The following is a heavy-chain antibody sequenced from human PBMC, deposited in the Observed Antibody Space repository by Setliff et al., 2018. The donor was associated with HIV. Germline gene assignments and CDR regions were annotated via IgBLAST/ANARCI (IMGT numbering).Heavy chain of an antibody. Sequence: PSETLSLTCTVSGGSISSHYWSWIRQPPGKGLEWIGYIYYSGSTNYNPSLKSRVTISVDTSKNQFSLKVSSVTAADTAVYYCARGTILGGYYYHYMDVWGKGTTVTVSS. D-gene: IGHD3-3*01. CDR3: ARGTILGGYYYHYMDV. CDR1: GGSISSHY. J-gene: IGHJ6*03. CDR2: IYYSGST. V-gene: IGHV4-59*11.